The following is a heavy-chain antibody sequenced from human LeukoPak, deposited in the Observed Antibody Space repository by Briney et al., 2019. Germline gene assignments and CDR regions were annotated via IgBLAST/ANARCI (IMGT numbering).Heavy chain of an antibody. D-gene: IGHD1-7*01. J-gene: IGHJ5*02. CDR3: ARGQKYNWNYDNWFDP. V-gene: IGHV4-39*07. CDR1: GGSISSSSYY. Sequence: SETLSLTCTVSGGSISSSSYYWGWIRQPPGKGLEWIVSIYYSGSTYYNPSLKSRVTISVDTSKNQFSLKLSSVTAADTAVYYCARGQKYNWNYDNWFDPWGQGTLVTVSS. CDR2: IYYSGST.